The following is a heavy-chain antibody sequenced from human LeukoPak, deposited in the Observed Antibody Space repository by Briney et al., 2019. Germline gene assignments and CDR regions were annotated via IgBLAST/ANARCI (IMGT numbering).Heavy chain of an antibody. Sequence: GGSLRLSCAASGFTFSSYGMHWVRQAPGKGLEWVAVISYDGSNKYYADSVKGRFTISRDNSKNTLYLQMNSLRAEDTAVYHCAKDGGYSGYDLDYWGQGTLVTVSS. CDR3: AKDGGYSGYDLDY. J-gene: IGHJ4*02. CDR1: GFTFSSYG. V-gene: IGHV3-30*18. D-gene: IGHD5-12*01. CDR2: ISYDGSNK.